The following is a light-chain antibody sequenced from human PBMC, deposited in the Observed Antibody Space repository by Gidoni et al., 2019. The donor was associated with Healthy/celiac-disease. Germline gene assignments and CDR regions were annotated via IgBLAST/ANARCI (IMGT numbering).Light chain of an antibody. CDR3: NSRDSSGNHLV. Sequence: SELPQDPAVSVALGQTVRITCQGDSPRSYYASWYQQKPGQAPELVIYGKNNRPSGIPDRFSGSSSGNTASLTITGAQAEDEADYYCNSRDSSGNHLVFGTGTKVTVL. V-gene: IGLV3-19*01. CDR2: GKN. J-gene: IGLJ1*01. CDR1: SPRSYY.